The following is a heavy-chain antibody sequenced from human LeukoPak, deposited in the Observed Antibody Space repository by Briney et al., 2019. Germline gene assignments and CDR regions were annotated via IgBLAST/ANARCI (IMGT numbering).Heavy chain of an antibody. CDR2: ISAYNGNT. D-gene: IGHD3-10*01. V-gene: IGHV1-18*01. CDR1: GYTFTSYG. J-gene: IGHJ4*02. CDR3: ASGPSAYYGSGSYRFDY. Sequence: RASVKVSCKASGYTFTSYGISRVRQAPGQGLEWMGWISAYNGNTNYAQKLQGRVTMTTDTSTSTAYMELRSLRSDDTAVYYCASGPSAYYGSGSYRFDYWGQGTLVTVSS.